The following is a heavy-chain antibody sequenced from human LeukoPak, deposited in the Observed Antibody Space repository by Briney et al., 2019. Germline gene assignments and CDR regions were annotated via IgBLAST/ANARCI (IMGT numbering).Heavy chain of an antibody. J-gene: IGHJ4*02. Sequence: PSETLSLTCTVSGSSISSNSYYWGWIRQPPGKGLEWIGSIYSSGSTYYNPSLKSRVTISVDTSKNQFSLRLSSVIAADTAVYYCANYYDSSGKYYFDYWGQGTLVTVSS. CDR3: ANYYDSSGKYYFDY. CDR1: GSSISSNSYY. V-gene: IGHV4-39*01. D-gene: IGHD3-22*01. CDR2: IYSSGST.